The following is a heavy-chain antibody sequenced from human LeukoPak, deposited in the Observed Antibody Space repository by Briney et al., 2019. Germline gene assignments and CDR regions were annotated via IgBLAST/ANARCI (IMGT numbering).Heavy chain of an antibody. J-gene: IGHJ4*02. CDR3: AKDDRIQARRYSYNY. Sequence: GGSLRLSCAASGFTFSSYAMSWVRQAPGKGLEWVSTISSSGGSTSYADSVKGRFTISRDNSKNTLYLQMNSLRAEDTAVYYCAKDDRIQARRYSYNYWGQGALVTVSS. D-gene: IGHD5-18*01. V-gene: IGHV3-23*01. CDR1: GFTFSSYA. CDR2: ISSSGGST.